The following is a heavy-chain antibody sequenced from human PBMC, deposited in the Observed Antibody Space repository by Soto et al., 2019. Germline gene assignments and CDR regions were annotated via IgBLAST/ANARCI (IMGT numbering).Heavy chain of an antibody. Sequence: PGGSLRLSCAASGFTFSNAWMSWVRQAPGKGLEWVGRIKSKTDGGTTDYAAPVKGRFTISRDDSKNTLYLQMNSLKTEDTAVYYCTTDLLLWFGEVRPWGQGTLVTVSS. D-gene: IGHD3-10*01. V-gene: IGHV3-15*01. J-gene: IGHJ5*02. CDR3: TTDLLLWFGEVRP. CDR2: IKSKTDGGTT. CDR1: GFTFSNAW.